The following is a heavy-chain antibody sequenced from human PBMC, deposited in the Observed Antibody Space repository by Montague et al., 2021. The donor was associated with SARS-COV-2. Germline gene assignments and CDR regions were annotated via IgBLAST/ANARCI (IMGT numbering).Heavy chain of an antibody. D-gene: IGHD5-12*01. V-gene: IGHV4-59*01. Sequence: SETLSLTCTVSGGSISSYYWSWIRQPPGKGLEWIGYIYYSGSTNYNPSLKSRVTISVDTSKNQFSLKLSSATAADTAVYYCARGAGRGSGYGKYYYYYYGMDVWGQGTTVTVSS. CDR1: GGSISSYY. CDR3: ARGAGRGSGYGKYYYYYYGMDV. CDR2: IYYSGST. J-gene: IGHJ6*02.